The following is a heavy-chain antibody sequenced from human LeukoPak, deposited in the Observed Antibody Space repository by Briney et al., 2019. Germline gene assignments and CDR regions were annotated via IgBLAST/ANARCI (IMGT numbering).Heavy chain of an antibody. J-gene: IGHJ6*02. CDR1: GYTFTSYG. Sequence: ASVKVSCKASGYTFTSYGISWVRQAPGQGLEWMGWISAYNGNTNYAQKLQGRVTMTTDTSTSTAYMELRSLRSDDTAVYYCVRERSRDYYYGMDVWGQGTTVTVSS. CDR3: VRERSRDYYYGMDV. CDR2: ISAYNGNT. V-gene: IGHV1-18*01. D-gene: IGHD6-13*01.